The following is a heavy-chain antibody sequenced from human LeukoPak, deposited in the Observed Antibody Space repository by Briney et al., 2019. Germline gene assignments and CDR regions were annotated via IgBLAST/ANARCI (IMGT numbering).Heavy chain of an antibody. CDR2: IKQDGSER. CDR1: GFTFSSYW. D-gene: IGHD6-19*01. CDR3: AREGWQWLTNWFDP. J-gene: IGHJ5*02. V-gene: IGHV3-7*01. Sequence: GGSLRLSCAASGFTFSSYWMSWVRQAPGKGLEWVANIKQDGSERYYVDSVKGRFTISRDNAKNSLYLQMNSLRAEDTAVYYCAREGWQWLTNWFDPWGQGTLVTVSS.